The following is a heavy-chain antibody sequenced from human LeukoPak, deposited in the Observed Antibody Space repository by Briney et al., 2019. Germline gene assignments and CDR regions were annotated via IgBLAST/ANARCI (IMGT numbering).Heavy chain of an antibody. D-gene: IGHD3-10*01. CDR2: IYTSGST. V-gene: IGHV4-4*07. CDR3: ARDYSGSGSYYKQGISDYYYYMDV. J-gene: IGHJ6*03. CDR1: GGSISSYY. Sequence: SETLSLTCTVSGGSISSYYWSWIRQPAGKGLEWIGRIYTSGSTNYNPSLKSRVTMSVDTSKNQFSLKLSSVTAADTAVYYCARDYSGSGSYYKQGISDYYYYMDVWGKGTTVTISS.